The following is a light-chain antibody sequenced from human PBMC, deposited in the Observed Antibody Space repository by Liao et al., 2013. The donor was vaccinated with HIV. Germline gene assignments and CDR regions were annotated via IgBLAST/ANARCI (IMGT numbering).Light chain of an antibody. V-gene: IGLV3-21*04. CDR2: YDS. CDR3: QVWDDSSYHIV. CDR1: NIGSKS. J-gene: IGLJ2*01. Sequence: SYELTQPPSVSVAPGKTARITCGGKNIGSKSVNWYQQRPGQAPVLVIYYDSNRPSGIPERLSGSNSGNTATLTISRVEAGDEADYYCQVWDDSSYHIVFGGGTKLTVL.